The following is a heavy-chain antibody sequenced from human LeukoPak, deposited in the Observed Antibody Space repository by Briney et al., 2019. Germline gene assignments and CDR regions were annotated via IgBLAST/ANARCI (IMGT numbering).Heavy chain of an antibody. CDR2: IYYSGST. V-gene: IGHV4-61*01. CDR3: AIGIVVVPAAPDNWFDP. D-gene: IGHD2-2*01. CDR1: GASVSSGYYY. Sequence: PSETLSLTCTVSGASVSSGYYYWSWIRQPPGKGLEWIGYIYYSGSTDYYPSLKSRVTISVDTSKNQFSLKLSSVTAADTAVYYCAIGIVVVPAAPDNWFDPWGQGTLVTVSS. J-gene: IGHJ5*02.